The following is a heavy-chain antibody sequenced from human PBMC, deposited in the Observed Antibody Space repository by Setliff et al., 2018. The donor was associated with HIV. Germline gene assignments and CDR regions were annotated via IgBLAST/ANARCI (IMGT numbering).Heavy chain of an antibody. J-gene: IGHJ4*02. CDR3: ASLMYYYGSGSYKVFDY. D-gene: IGHD3-10*01. CDR2: IYYSGST. Sequence: SETLSLTCTVSGGSISSGGYYWSWIRQHPGKGLEWIGYIYYSGSTYYNPSLKSRVTISVDTSKNQFSLKLSSVTAADTAVYYCASLMYYYGSGSYKVFDYWGQGTLVTV. V-gene: IGHV4-31*03. CDR1: GGSISSGGYY.